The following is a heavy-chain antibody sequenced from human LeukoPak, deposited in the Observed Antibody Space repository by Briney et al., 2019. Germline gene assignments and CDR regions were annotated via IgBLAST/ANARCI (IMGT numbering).Heavy chain of an antibody. CDR2: IYYSGST. D-gene: IGHD6-19*01. V-gene: IGHV4-31*03. Sequence: SETLSLTCTVSGGSISSGGYYWSWIRRHPGKGLEWIGYIYYSGSTYYNPSLKSRVTISVDTPKNQFSLKLSSVTAADTAVYYCARGIVAGSPFDYWGQGTLVTVSS. CDR3: ARGIVAGSPFDY. J-gene: IGHJ4*02. CDR1: GGSISSGGYY.